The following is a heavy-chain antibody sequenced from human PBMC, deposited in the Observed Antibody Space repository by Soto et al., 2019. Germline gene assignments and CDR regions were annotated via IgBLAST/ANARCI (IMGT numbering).Heavy chain of an antibody. D-gene: IGHD3-10*01. V-gene: IGHV1-18*04. J-gene: IGHJ6*02. Sequence: GASVKVSCKASGYTFTSYGISWVRQAPGQGLEWMGWISAYNGNTNYAQKLQGRVTMTTDTSTSTAYMELRSLRSDDTAVYYCARDHDRPSRYGSGSSRKYYYYYGMDVWGQGTTVTVSS. CDR3: ARDHDRPSRYGSGSSRKYYYYYGMDV. CDR2: ISAYNGNT. CDR1: GYTFTSYG.